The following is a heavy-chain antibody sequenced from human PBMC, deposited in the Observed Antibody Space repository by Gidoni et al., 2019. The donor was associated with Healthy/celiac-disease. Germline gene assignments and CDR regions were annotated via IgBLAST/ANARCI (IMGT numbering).Heavy chain of an antibody. CDR1: GYTFTSYY. Sequence: QVQLVQSGAEVKKPGASVKVSCQASGYTFTSYYMHWVRQAPGQGLEWMGIINPSGGSTSYAQKFQGRVTMTRDTSTSTVYMELSSLRSEDTAVYYCARAYTRIYYFDYWGQGTLVTVSS. CDR3: ARAYTRIYYFDY. CDR2: INPSGGST. V-gene: IGHV1-46*01. D-gene: IGHD3-3*02. J-gene: IGHJ4*02.